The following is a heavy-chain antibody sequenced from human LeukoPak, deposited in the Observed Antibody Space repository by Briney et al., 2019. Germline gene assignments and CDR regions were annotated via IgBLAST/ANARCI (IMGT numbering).Heavy chain of an antibody. CDR3: ARDSGVRGVIIDDWFDP. CDR2: IYYSGST. V-gene: IGHV4-39*07. Sequence: PSETLSLTCTVSGGSISSSSYYWGWIRQPPGKGLEWIGSIYYSGSTYYNPSLKSRVTISVDTSKNQFSLKLSSVTAADTAVYYCARDSGVRGVIIDDWFDPWGQGTLVTVSS. CDR1: GGSISSSSYY. D-gene: IGHD3-10*01. J-gene: IGHJ5*02.